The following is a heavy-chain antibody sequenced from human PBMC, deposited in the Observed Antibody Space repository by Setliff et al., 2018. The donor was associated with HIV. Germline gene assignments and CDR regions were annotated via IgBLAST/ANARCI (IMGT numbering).Heavy chain of an antibody. J-gene: IGHJ3*01. CDR3: VQDDWAKGETEDAFDV. V-gene: IGHV3-7*01. Sequence: GESLKISCAASGFTFSTHWMSWVRQAPGRGLDWVANINPDGSENHYVDSVKGRFTISRDNAKDSLYLEMISLKAEDTALSYCVQDDWAKGETEDAFDVWGQGTMVTVSS. D-gene: IGHD2-21*01. CDR2: INPDGSEN. CDR1: GFTFSTHW.